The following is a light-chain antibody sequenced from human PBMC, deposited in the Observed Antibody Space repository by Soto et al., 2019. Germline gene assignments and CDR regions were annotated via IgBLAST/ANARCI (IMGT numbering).Light chain of an antibody. CDR3: QQYHDSTLM. V-gene: IGKV3-20*01. J-gene: IGKJ1*01. CDR2: DAS. Sequence: EFVLTQSPGTLSLSPGERATLSCRASQTVRNNYLAWYQQKPGQAPRLLIYDASSRATGIPDRFSGGGSGTDFTLTISRLEPEDFGVYYCQQYHDSTLMFGQGTKVDIK. CDR1: QTVRNNY.